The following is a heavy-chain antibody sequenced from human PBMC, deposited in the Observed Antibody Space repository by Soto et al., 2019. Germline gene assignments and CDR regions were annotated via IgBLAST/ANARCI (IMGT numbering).Heavy chain of an antibody. CDR1: GGTFSIYT. D-gene: IGHD6-13*01. J-gene: IGHJ4*02. CDR3: ARDGIAAAGFDY. CDR2: IIPILGIA. V-gene: IGHV1-69*04. Sequence: SVNVSCKASGGTFSIYTISWVLQAPGQGLEWMGRIIPILGIANYAQKFQGRVTITADKSTSTAYMELSSLRSEDTAVYYCARDGIAAAGFDYWGQGTVVTVSS.